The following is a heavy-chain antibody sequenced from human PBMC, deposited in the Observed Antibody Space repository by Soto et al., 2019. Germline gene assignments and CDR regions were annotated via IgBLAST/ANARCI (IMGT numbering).Heavy chain of an antibody. CDR1: GFTFSTYN. V-gene: IGHV3-48*01. CDR2: MSSSSSTI. D-gene: IGHD1-1*01. J-gene: IGHJ4*02. Sequence: EVQLVESGGGLVQPGGSLKLSCAASGFTFSTYNLNWVRQAPGKGLEWVSYMSSSSSTIYYADSLKGRFTSSRDNAKNSLYLQMNSLRAEDTDVYYCARGRRIDYWSQGTLVTVSS. CDR3: ARGRRIDY.